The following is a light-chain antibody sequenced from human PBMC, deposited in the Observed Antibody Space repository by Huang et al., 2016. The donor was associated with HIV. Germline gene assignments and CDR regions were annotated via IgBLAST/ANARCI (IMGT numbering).Light chain of an antibody. V-gene: IGKV3-20*01. CDR1: QSVSSIY. J-gene: IGKJ1*01. CDR2: GAS. Sequence: EIVLTQSPGTLSLSPGERATLSCRASQSVSSIYLAWYQQKPGQAPRLLIYGASSRATGIPDMFSGSGSGTDFTLTISRLEPEDFAVYYCQQYGSSPQTFGQGTKVEIK. CDR3: QQYGSSPQT.